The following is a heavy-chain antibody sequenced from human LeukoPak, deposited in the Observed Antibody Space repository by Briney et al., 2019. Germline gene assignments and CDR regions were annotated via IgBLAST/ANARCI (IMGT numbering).Heavy chain of an antibody. CDR2: IYYSGSS. Sequence: SEILSLTCTVSGVSISRSSYYWGWIRQPPGKGLEWIVSIYYSGSSYYNPSLNSRLTISVDTSKNQFSLKLSSVTAADTAVYYCARDLKEDTAMVTGYWGQGTLVTVSS. V-gene: IGHV4-39*07. CDR1: GVSISRSSYY. J-gene: IGHJ4*02. D-gene: IGHD5-18*01. CDR3: ARDLKEDTAMVTGY.